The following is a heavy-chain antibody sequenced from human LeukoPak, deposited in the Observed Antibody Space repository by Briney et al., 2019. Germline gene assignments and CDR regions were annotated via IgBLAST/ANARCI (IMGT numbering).Heavy chain of an antibody. CDR3: ARFRNSYVDY. CDR2: ISSSGSTI. V-gene: IGHV3-11*01. D-gene: IGHD5-18*01. CDR1: GFTFSDYY. Sequence: ETGGSLRLSCAASGFTFSDYYMSWIRQAPGKGLEWVSYISSSGSTIYYADSVKGRFTISRDNANNSLYLRMNSLRAEDTAAYYCARFRNSYVDYWGQGTLVTVSS. J-gene: IGHJ4*02.